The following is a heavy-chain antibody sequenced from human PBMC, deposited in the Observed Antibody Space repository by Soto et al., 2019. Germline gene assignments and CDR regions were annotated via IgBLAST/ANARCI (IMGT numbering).Heavy chain of an antibody. Sequence: SVKVSCKASGFTFTSSAMQWVRQARGQRLEWIGWIVVGSGNTNYAQKFQERVTITRDMSTSTAYKELSSLRSEDTAVYYCAADLSGYAGAYYMDVWGKGTTVTVSS. V-gene: IGHV1-58*02. CDR1: GFTFTSSA. CDR2: IVVGSGNT. CDR3: AADLSGYAGAYYMDV. D-gene: IGHD3-9*01. J-gene: IGHJ6*03.